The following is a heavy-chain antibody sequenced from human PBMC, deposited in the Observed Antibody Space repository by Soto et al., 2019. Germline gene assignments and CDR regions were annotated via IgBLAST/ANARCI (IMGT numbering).Heavy chain of an antibody. CDR3: TPDNRIGATSPQFHH. CDR2: VKCNADGGAR. J-gene: IGHJ1*01. V-gene: IGHV3-15*01. Sequence: PGGSLGLPCAVSPITFTNAWRSWVRKATGKRLAWVGRVKCNADGGARDYAAPVKGRFSISGDEAINTLYLQMNNLKTEDTATYFCTPDNRIGATSPQFHHWGRGTLGTV. CDR1: PITFTNAW. D-gene: IGHD1-26*01.